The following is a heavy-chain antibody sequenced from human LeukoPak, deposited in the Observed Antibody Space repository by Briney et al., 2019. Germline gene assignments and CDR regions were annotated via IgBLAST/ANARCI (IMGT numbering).Heavy chain of an antibody. CDR2: IYYSGTT. CDR3: ARELRYLDWQGGLFDS. D-gene: IGHD3-9*01. Sequence: SQTLSLTCTVSGGSISSGDYYWSWIRQPPGKGLEWIGYIYYSGTTYYNPSLKSRFTISVDTSKNQFSLRLSSVTAADTAVYYCARELRYLDWQGGLFDSWGQGTLVTVSS. V-gene: IGHV4-30-4*08. J-gene: IGHJ4*02. CDR1: GGSISSGDYY.